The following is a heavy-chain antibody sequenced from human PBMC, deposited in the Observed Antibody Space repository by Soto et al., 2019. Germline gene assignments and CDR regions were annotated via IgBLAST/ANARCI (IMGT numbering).Heavy chain of an antibody. V-gene: IGHV1-69*02. CDR2: IIPILGIT. D-gene: IGHD3-9*01. J-gene: IGHJ4*02. Sequence: GASVKVSCKASGGTFSSYTISWVRQAPGQGLEWMGRIIPILGITNYAQKFQGRVTITADKSTSTAYMELSSLRSEDTAVYYCARGRRSGYDILTGYLTREYYFDYWGQGTLVTVSS. CDR3: ARGRRSGYDILTGYLTREYYFDY. CDR1: GGTFSSYT.